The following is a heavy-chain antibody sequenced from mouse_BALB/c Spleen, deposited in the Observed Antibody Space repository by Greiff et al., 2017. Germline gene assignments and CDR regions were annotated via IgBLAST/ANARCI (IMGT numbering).Heavy chain of an antibody. CDR2: IYPGNVNT. D-gene: IGHD2-4*01. CDR1: GYTFTSYY. V-gene: IGHV1S56*01. CDR3: ARSGITTNFDY. J-gene: IGHJ2*01. Sequence: QVQLQQSGPELVKPGASVRISCKASGYTFTSYYIHWVKQRPGQGIEWIGWIYPGNVNTKYNEKFKGKATLTADKSSSTAYMQLSSLTSEDSAVYFCARSGITTNFDYWGQGTTLTVSS.